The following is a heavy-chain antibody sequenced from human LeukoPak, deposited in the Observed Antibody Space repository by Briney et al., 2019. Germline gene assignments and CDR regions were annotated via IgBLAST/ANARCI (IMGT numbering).Heavy chain of an antibody. CDR2: IIPISGTA. CDR3: AIILAENYYGSGSYYNGFDY. CDR1: GGTFSSYA. D-gene: IGHD3-10*01. V-gene: IGHV1-69*13. Sequence: SVNVSCKASGGTFSSYAISWVRQAPGQGLEWMGGIIPISGTANYAQKFQGRVTITADESTSAAYMELSSLRSEDTAVYYCAIILAENYYGSGSYYNGFDYWGQGTLVTVSS. J-gene: IGHJ4*02.